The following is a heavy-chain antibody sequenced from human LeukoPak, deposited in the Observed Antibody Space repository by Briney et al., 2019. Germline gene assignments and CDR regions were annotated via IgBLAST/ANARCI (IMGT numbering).Heavy chain of an antibody. CDR2: IKEDGSRN. Sequence: GGPLRLSCAASGFTFSRYWMSWVRQAPGKGLEWVANIKEDGSRNHYVDSVKGRFTISRDNAKNSLYLQMSSLRAEDTAVYYCARQLSGWYDADPYWGQGTLVTVSS. D-gene: IGHD6-19*01. V-gene: IGHV3-7*05. J-gene: IGHJ4*02. CDR1: GFTFSRYW. CDR3: ARQLSGWYDADPY.